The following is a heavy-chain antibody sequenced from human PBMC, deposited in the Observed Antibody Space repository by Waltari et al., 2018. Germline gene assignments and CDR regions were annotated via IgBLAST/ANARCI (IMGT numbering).Heavy chain of an antibody. J-gene: IGHJ2*01. V-gene: IGHV4-59*01. Sequence: QVQLQESGPGLVKPSETLSLTCTVSGGSISSYYWSWFRQPPGKGLEWIGYIYYSGSTNYNPSLKSRVTISVDTSKNQFSLKLSSVTAADTAVYYCARTVTKAWYFDLWGRGTLVTVSS. CDR2: IYYSGST. CDR3: ARTVTKAWYFDL. CDR1: GGSISSYY. D-gene: IGHD4-17*01.